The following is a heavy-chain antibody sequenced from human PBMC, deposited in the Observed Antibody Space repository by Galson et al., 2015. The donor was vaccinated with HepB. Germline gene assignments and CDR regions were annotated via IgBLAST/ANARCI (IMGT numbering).Heavy chain of an antibody. Sequence: SCKASGYTFTSYYMHWVRQAPGQGLEWMGIINPSGGSTSYAQKFQGRVTMTRDTSTSTVYMELSSLRSEDTAVYYCARGGGAIAVAGEDDDAFDIWGQGTMVTVSS. CDR2: INPSGGST. D-gene: IGHD6-19*01. CDR1: GYTFTSYY. J-gene: IGHJ3*02. CDR3: ARGGGAIAVAGEDDDAFDI. V-gene: IGHV1-46*03.